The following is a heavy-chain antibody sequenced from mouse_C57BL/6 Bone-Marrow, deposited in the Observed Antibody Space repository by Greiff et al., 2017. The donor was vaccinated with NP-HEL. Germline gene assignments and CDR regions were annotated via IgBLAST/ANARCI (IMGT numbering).Heavy chain of an antibody. D-gene: IGHD1-1*01. CDR1: GYTFTDYN. Sequence: EVQLQQSGPELVKPGASVKIPCKASGYTFTDYNMDWVKQSHGKSLEWIGDINPNNGGTIYNQKFKGKATLTVDKSSSTAYMELRSLTSEDTAVYYCARGGLLRSLSWFAYWGQGTLVTVSA. CDR3: ARGGLLRSLSWFAY. J-gene: IGHJ3*01. V-gene: IGHV1-18*01. CDR2: INPNNGGT.